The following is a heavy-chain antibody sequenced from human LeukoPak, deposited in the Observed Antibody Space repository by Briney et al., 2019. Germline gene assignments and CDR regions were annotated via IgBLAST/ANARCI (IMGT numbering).Heavy chain of an antibody. CDR2: IYHSGST. CDR3: ARGGDYYDSSPFDY. V-gene: IGHV4-30-2*01. D-gene: IGHD3-22*01. J-gene: IGHJ4*02. Sequence: KPSQTLSLTCAVSGGSISSGGYSWSWIRQPPGKGLEWIGYIYHSGSTYYNPSLKSRVTISVDRSKNQFSLKLSSVTAADTAVYYCARGGDYYDSSPFDYWGQGTLVTVSS. CDR1: GGSISSGGYS.